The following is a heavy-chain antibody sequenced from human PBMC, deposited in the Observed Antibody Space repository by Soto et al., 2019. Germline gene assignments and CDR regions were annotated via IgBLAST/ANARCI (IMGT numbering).Heavy chain of an antibody. D-gene: IGHD6-19*01. J-gene: IGHJ4*02. CDR3: ARDSGYSSGWNNFDY. V-gene: IGHV4-30-4*02. CDR2: IYYSGST. CDR1: GGSISSGDYY. Sequence: SETLSLTCTVSGGSISSGDYYWSWIRQPPGKGLEWIGYIYYSGSTYYNPSLKSRVTISVDTSKNQFSLKLSSVTAADTAVYYCARDSGYSSGWNNFDYWGQGTLVTVSS.